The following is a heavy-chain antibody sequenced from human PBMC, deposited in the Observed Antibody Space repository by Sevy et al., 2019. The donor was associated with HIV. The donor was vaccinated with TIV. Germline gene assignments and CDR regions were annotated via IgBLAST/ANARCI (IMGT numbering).Heavy chain of an antibody. CDR3: ATRYFDL. Sequence: GGSLRLSCAASGFTFDTYWMQWVRQAPGQGLEWVANIRQDGNEINYADSVKGRFTISRDNAKESLYLQMGNLRVEDTGIYYCATRYFDLWGQGTLVTVSS. J-gene: IGHJ4*02. CDR2: IRQDGNEI. CDR1: GFTFDTYW. V-gene: IGHV3-7*01.